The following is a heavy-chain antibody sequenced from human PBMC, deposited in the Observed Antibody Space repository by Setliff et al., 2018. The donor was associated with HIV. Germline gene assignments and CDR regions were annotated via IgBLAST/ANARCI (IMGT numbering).Heavy chain of an antibody. J-gene: IGHJ6*03. CDR1: RRTFNSHT. V-gene: IGHV1-69*16. D-gene: IGHD3-3*01. CDR3: VRGVQSPPHYSYYYMDV. Sequence: AASVKVSCKASRRTFNSHTINWVRQAPGQGLDWMGRIIPILGVANYAQRFQGKVTITTDESTSTAYMELTSLRFDDTAMYYCVRGVQSPPHYSYYYMDVWGEGTMVTVSS. CDR2: IIPILGVA.